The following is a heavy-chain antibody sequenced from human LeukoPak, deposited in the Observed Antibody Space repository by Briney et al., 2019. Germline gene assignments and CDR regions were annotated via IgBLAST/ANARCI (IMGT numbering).Heavy chain of an antibody. J-gene: IGHJ4*02. Sequence: GGSLRLSCAASGFIFSNYAMTWVRQAPGKGLEWVSTISGSDGATYYADSVKGRFTISRDNAKNSVYLQMNSLRAEDTAVYYCARDFSDVRGNIFDSWGQGTLVTVSS. CDR1: GFIFSNYA. V-gene: IGHV3-23*01. CDR3: ARDFSDVRGNIFDS. CDR2: ISGSDGAT. D-gene: IGHD3-10*02.